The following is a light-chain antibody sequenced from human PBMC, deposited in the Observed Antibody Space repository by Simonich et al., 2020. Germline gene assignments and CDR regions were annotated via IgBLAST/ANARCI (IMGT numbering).Light chain of an antibody. J-gene: IGLJ2*01. CDR1: SSDVGGYNY. CDR2: DVS. CDR3: CSYAGSYTLV. V-gene: IGLV2-11*01. Sequence: QSALTQPRSVSGSPGQSVTISCPGTSSDVGGYNYVSWYQPHPGKAPKLMIYDVSRRPSGVPDRVSGSKSGNTASLTISGLQAEDEADYYCCSYAGSYTLVFGGGTKLTVL.